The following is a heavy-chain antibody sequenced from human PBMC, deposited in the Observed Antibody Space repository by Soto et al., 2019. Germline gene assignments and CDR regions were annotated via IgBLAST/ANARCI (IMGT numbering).Heavy chain of an antibody. CDR3: SRSPEVGVSGAY. V-gene: IGHV3-21*01. J-gene: IGHJ4*02. CDR2: ITVGSSHI. Sequence: GSLRLSCTGSGFPFSAYNINWVRQAPGKGLEWVSSITVGSSHIYQPNSMKGRFTISRDDAKNSVYLQIDSLRDEDTALYYCSRSPEVGVSGAYWGQGTLVTVSS. CDR1: GFPFSAYN. D-gene: IGHD1-26*01.